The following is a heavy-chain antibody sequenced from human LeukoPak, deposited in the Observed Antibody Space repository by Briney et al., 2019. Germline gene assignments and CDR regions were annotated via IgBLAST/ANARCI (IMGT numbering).Heavy chain of an antibody. V-gene: IGHV3-7*01. CDR3: ARLRNVGGNPHPFNV. CDR2: IKQDGSEK. D-gene: IGHD4-23*01. J-gene: IGHJ3*01. CDR1: GFTFSSYW. Sequence: QTGGSLRLSCAASGFTFSSYWMSWVRQAPGKGLEWVANIKQDGSEKYSVDSVKGRFTISRDNAKKSLYLQMNSLRAEDTAVYYCARLRNVGGNPHPFNVWGQGTTVTVSS.